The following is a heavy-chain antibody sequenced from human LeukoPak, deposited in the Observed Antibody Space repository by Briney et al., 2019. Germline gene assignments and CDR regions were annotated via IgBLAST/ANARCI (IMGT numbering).Heavy chain of an antibody. V-gene: IGHV1-69*05. CDR2: IIPIFGTA. D-gene: IGHD3-9*01. Sequence: SVEVSCKASGGTFSSYAISWVRQAPGQGLEWMGGIIPIFGTANYAQNFQGRGTITTEESTSTAYMELSSLRSEDTAVYYCARVRLMNGYNWFDPWGQGTLVTVSS. J-gene: IGHJ5*02. CDR1: GGTFSSYA. CDR3: ARVRLMNGYNWFDP.